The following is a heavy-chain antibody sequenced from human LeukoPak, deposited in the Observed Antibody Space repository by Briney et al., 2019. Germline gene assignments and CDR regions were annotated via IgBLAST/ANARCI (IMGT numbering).Heavy chain of an antibody. CDR1: GFTFDDYA. CDR2: IFWNSVTI. D-gene: IGHD7-27*01. Sequence: GRSLRLSCAASGFTFDDYAVHWVRQAPGKGLEWVSGIFWNSVTIGYADSVKGRFTISRDNAKNSLYLQMNSLRVEDMALYYCAKGAGVDYYYMDVWGKGTKVTVSS. V-gene: IGHV3-9*03. J-gene: IGHJ6*03. CDR3: AKGAGVDYYYMDV.